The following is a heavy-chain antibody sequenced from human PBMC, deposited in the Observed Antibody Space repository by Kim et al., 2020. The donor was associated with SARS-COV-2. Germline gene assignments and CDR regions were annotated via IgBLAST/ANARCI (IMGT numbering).Heavy chain of an antibody. D-gene: IGHD3-10*01. CDR1: GGYISSYY. Sequence: SETLSLTCTVSGGYISSYYWTWIRQPSGKGLQWIGYIYYSGSTNYNPSLKSRGTISVDTAKNQFSLNLSSVTAADTDVYYWGRLFREGHMDDWGQGTLVT. CDR3: GRLFREGHMDD. CDR2: IYYSGST. V-gene: IGHV4-59*08. J-gene: IGHJ4*02.